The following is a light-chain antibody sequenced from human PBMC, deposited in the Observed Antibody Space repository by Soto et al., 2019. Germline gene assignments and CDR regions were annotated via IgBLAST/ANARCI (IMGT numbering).Light chain of an antibody. CDR3: QEYNSCPPT. Sequence: EIVMTQSPATLSVSPGERATLSCRASQSVSSHLARYQQKPCQAPRLLIYGASTRATGIPATFSGSGSGTEFTLTISSLQTEDFADYYGQEYNSCPPTFGGGTKVEIK. CDR1: QSVSSH. V-gene: IGKV3-15*01. J-gene: IGKJ4*01. CDR2: GAS.